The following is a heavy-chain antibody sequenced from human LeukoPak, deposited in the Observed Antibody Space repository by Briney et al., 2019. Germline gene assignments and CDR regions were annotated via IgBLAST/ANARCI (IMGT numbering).Heavy chain of an antibody. CDR1: GFTFSSHA. CDR2: ISGSGGST. J-gene: IGHJ4*02. CDR3: AKTPSYDILTGYCRFDY. Sequence: PGGSLRLSCAASGFTFSSHAMSWVRQAPGKGLEWVSAISGSGGSTYYADSVKGRFTISRDNSKNTLYLQMNSLRAEDTAVYYCAKTPSYDILTGYCRFDYWGQGTLVTVSS. D-gene: IGHD3-9*01. V-gene: IGHV3-23*01.